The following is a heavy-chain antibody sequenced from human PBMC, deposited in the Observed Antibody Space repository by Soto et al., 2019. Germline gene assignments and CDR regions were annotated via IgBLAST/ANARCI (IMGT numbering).Heavy chain of an antibody. CDR2: IIPIFGTA. J-gene: IGHJ6*02. CDR3: ASPSSGYYYYGMDV. Sequence: ASVKVSCKASGGTFSSYAISWVRQAPGQGLGWMGGIIPIFGTANYAQKFQGRVTITADESTSTAYMELSSLRSEDTAVYYCASPSSGYYYYGMDVWGQGTTVTVSS. CDR1: GGTFSSYA. V-gene: IGHV1-69*13. D-gene: IGHD6-6*01.